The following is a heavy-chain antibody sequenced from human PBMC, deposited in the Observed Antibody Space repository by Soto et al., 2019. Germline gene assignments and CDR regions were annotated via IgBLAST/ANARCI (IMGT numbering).Heavy chain of an antibody. CDR1: GYTFTSYY. CDR2: INPSGGST. J-gene: IGHJ3*02. Sequence: ASVKVSCKASGYTFTSYYMHWVRQPPGQGLEWMGIINPSGGSTSYAQKFQGRVTMTRDTSTSTVYMELSSLRSEDTAVYYCARSVGDYGIDGDAFDIWGQGTMVTVSS. D-gene: IGHD4-17*01. V-gene: IGHV1-46*01. CDR3: ARSVGDYGIDGDAFDI.